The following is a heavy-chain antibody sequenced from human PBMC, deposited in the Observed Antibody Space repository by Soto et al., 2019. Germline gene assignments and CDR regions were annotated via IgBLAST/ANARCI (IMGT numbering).Heavy chain of an antibody. CDR3: AKVEESSSWYVQENFDY. CDR2: ISGSGGST. CDR1: GFTFSSYA. D-gene: IGHD6-13*01. Sequence: EVQLLESGGGLVQPGGSLRLSCAASGFTFSSYAMSWVRQAPGKGLEWVSAISGSGGSTYYADSVKGRFTISRDNSKNTLYLQMNSLRAEDTAVYYCAKVEESSSWYVQENFDYWGQGTLVTVSS. J-gene: IGHJ4*02. V-gene: IGHV3-23*01.